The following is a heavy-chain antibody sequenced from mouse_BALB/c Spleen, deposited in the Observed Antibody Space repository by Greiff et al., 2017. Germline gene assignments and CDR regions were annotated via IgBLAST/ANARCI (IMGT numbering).Heavy chain of an antibody. CDR2: INSNGGST. Sequence: EVQVVESGGGLVQPGGSLKLSCAASGFTFSSYGMSWVRQTPDKRLELVATINSNGGSTYYPDSVKGRFTISRDNAKNTLYLQMSSLKSEDTAMYYCARDGNYYFDYWGQGTTLTVSS. CDR1: GFTFSSYG. D-gene: IGHD2-1*01. J-gene: IGHJ2*01. V-gene: IGHV5-6-3*01. CDR3: ARDGNYYFDY.